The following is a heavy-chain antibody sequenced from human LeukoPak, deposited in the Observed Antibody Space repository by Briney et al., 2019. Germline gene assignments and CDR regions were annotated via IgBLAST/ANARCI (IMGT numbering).Heavy chain of an antibody. J-gene: IGHJ4*02. Sequence: SETLSLTCTVSDYSITSGYYWGWIRQPPGKGLEWIGSIYQSGSTFYNPSLKSRVTISVDTSKNQFSLKLTSVTAADTAVYYCARDRDYYGSGSYGPDYWGRGTLVTVSS. D-gene: IGHD3-10*01. CDR3: ARDRDYYGSGSYGPDY. CDR1: DYSITSGYY. CDR2: IYQSGST. V-gene: IGHV4-38-2*02.